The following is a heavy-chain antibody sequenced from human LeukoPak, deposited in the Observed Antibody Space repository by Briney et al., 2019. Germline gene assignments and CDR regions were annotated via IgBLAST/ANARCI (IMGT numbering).Heavy chain of an antibody. CDR2: VSVFNNENR. V-gene: IGHV1-18*04. D-gene: IGHD2-2*01. CDR1: GYTFTGYY. CDR3: VRDSSPFAY. Sequence: GASVRVSCTASGYTFTGYYMHWVRQASGQGLEWMGWVSVFNNENRHYAQKFQDRVTLTTDTSTSTAYMELRSLRSDDTAVYYCVRDSSPFAYWGQGTLVTVSS. J-gene: IGHJ4*02.